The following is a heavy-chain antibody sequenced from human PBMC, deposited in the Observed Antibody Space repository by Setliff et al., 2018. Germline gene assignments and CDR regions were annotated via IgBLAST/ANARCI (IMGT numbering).Heavy chain of an antibody. CDR2: ISYSGST. Sequence: PSETLSLTCTVSGGSISSTTYYWGWIRQAPGKGLEWIGSISYSGSTYYNPSLEXRVTXXXXTXXXXXXXXXXXXTAADTAVYFCARDFELLENYDIRGVFFDYWGQGTLVTVS. D-gene: IGHD3-9*01. J-gene: IGHJ4*01. V-gene: IGHV4-39*01. CDR1: GGSISSTTYY. CDR3: ARDFELLENYDIRGVFFDY.